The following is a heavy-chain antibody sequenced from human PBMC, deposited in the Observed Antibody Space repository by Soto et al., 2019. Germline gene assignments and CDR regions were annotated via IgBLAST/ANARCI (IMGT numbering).Heavy chain of an antibody. CDR2: IDPSDSYT. J-gene: IGHJ6*02. CDR3: ASSLPYQGMDV. CDR1: GYIFTSYW. Sequence: GESLKISCNGSGYIFTSYWISWVRQMPGKGLEWMGRIDPSDSYTNYSPSFQGHVTISADKSISTAYLQWSSLKASDTAMYYCASSLPYQGMDVWGQGTTVTVSS. V-gene: IGHV5-10-1*01.